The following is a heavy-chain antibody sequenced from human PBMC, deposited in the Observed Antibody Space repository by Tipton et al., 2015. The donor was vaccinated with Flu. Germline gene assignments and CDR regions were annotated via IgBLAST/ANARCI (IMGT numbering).Heavy chain of an antibody. CDR1: GGSLSSFY. D-gene: IGHD3-10*01. CDR2: VYSSGST. J-gene: IGHJ3*02. CDR3: ARKRTGRPFDI. Sequence: TLSLTCTVSGGSLSSFYWTWIRQPAGKGLEWIGRVYSSGSTDYSPSLKSRVTISLDTSKNQFSLNLSSVTAADTAVYYCARKRTGRPFDIWGQGTMVTVS. V-gene: IGHV4-4*07.